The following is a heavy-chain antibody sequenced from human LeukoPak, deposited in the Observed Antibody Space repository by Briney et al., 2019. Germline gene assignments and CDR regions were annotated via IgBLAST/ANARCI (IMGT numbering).Heavy chain of an antibody. J-gene: IGHJ5*02. CDR1: GDSISSGGFY. D-gene: IGHD3-10*01. Sequence: PSETLSLTCTVSGDSISSGGFYWSWIRQHPGKDLEWIGYIYYSGSTFYNPSLKSRVTISVDTSKNQFSLKLNSVTAADTAVYYCAREVTMVRGVLHNWFDPWGQGTLVTVSS. CDR3: AREVTMVRGVLHNWFDP. CDR2: IYYSGST. V-gene: IGHV4-31*03.